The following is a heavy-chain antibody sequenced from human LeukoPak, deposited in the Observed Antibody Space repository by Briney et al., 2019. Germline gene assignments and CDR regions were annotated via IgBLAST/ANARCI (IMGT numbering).Heavy chain of an antibody. J-gene: IGHJ4*02. CDR3: ARRARFLYDFWSGYYIH. V-gene: IGHV4-34*01. CDR2: INHSGST. Sequence: SETLSLTCAVYGGSFSGYYWSWIRQPPGKGLEWIGEINHSGSTNYNPSLKSRVTISVDTSKNQFSLKLSSVTAADTAVYYCARRARFLYDFWSGYYIHWGQGTLVTVSS. D-gene: IGHD3-3*01. CDR1: GGSFSGYY.